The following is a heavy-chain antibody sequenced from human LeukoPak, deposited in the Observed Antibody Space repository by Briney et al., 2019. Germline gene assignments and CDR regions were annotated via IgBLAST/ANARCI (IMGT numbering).Heavy chain of an antibody. CDR1: GFTFSSYA. CDR3: ARENIAAAGDWFDP. D-gene: IGHD6-13*01. Sequence: GSLRLSCAASGFTFSSYAMSWVRQTPGKGLDWVSAISASGDNTYYADSVKGRFTISRDNSKSTLYLQMNSLRAEDTAVYYCARENIAAAGDWFDPWGQGTLITVSS. CDR2: ISASGDNT. J-gene: IGHJ5*02. V-gene: IGHV3-23*01.